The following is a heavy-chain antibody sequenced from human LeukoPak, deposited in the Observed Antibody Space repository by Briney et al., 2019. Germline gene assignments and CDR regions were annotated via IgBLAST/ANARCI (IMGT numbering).Heavy chain of an antibody. CDR3: ARGVPEYYDFWSGYFYYFDY. CDR1: GGSISSYY. D-gene: IGHD3-3*01. J-gene: IGHJ4*02. Sequence: SETLSLTCTVSGGSISSYYWSWIRPPPGKGLERIGYIYYSGSTNYNPSIKSRVNISVDTSKNQFSLKLTSVTAADTAVYYCARGVPEYYDFWSGYFYYFDYWGQGTLVTVSS. CDR2: IYYSGST. V-gene: IGHV4-59*01.